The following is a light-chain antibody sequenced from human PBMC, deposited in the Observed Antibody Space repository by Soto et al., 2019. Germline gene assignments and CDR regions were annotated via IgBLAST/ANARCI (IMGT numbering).Light chain of an antibody. Sequence: DIQMTQSPSSLSASVGARVTITCRASQSITSNLNWYQQKPGKAPKLLIYAASSLQSGVPSRLSGSGSGTDFTLTISSLQPEDFATYYCQQLDSYPITFGQRTLLEI. CDR3: QQLDSYPIT. CDR2: AAS. V-gene: IGKV1-39*01. J-gene: IGKJ5*01. CDR1: QSITSN.